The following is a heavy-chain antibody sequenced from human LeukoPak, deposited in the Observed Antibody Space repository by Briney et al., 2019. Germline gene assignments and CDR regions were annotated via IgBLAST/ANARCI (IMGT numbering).Heavy chain of an antibody. V-gene: IGHV3-30*03. CDR2: ISYDGSNK. CDR1: GFTFSSYG. J-gene: IGHJ3*02. Sequence: PGGSLRLSCAASGFTFSSYGMHWVRQAPGKGLEWVAVISYDGSNKYYADSVKGRFTISRDNSKNTLYLQMNSLRPEDTAVYFCVRGGIENSDSKGFAFDMWGQGTQVTVSA. D-gene: IGHD3-22*01. CDR3: VRGGIENSDSKGFAFDM.